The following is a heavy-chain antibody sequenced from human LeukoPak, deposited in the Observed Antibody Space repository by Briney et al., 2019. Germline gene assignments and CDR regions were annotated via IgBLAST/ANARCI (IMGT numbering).Heavy chain of an antibody. CDR3: ARAGRGGGWFDP. V-gene: IGHV3-21*01. J-gene: IGHJ5*02. D-gene: IGHD2-15*01. Sequence: PGGSLRLSCAASGFTFSSYSMNWVRQAPGKGLEWVSSISSSSSYIYYADSVKGRFTISRDNAKNSLYLQMNSLRAEDTAVYYCARAGRGGGWFDPWGQGTLVTVSS. CDR1: GFTFSSYS. CDR2: ISSSSSYI.